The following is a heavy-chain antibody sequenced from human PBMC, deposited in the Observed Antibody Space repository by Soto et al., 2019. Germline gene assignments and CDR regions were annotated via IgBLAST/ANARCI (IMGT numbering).Heavy chain of an antibody. CDR1: GGTFSSDA. CDR3: ARSRCSNGVCYSLSPGLDV. J-gene: IGHJ6*02. D-gene: IGHD2-8*01. Sequence: SVKVSCKASGGTFSSDAISWVRQAPGHGLEWMGGIITIFNTANYAQMFHGRVTITADESTSTAYMELSGLRSEDTAVYYCARSRCSNGVCYSLSPGLDVWGPGTTVTVSS. CDR2: IITIFNTA. V-gene: IGHV1-69*13.